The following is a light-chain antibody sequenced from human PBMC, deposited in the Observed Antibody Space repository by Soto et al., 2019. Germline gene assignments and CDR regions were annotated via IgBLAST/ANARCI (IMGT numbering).Light chain of an antibody. CDR3: HQRQSWPRT. CDR1: QYINTR. Sequence: EIVLTQSPATLSSFPGDRVTLSCRASQYINTRLAWYQHRPGQAPRLLIYQTSIRAAGIPARFSASGSGTDSTLTISDVQPEDFALYSCHQRQSWPRTFGQGTKVDIK. J-gene: IGKJ1*01. CDR2: QTS. V-gene: IGKV3-11*01.